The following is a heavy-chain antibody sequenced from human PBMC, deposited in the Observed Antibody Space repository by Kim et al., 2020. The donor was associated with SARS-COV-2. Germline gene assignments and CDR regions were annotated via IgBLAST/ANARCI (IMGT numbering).Heavy chain of an antibody. CDR2: ISYDGSNK. J-gene: IGHJ6*01. D-gene: IGHD3-10*01. V-gene: IGHV3-30-3*01. Sequence: GGSLRLSCAASGFTFSSYAMHWVRQAPGKGLEWVAVISYDGSNKYYADSVKGRFTISRDNSKNTLYLQMNSLRAEDTAVYYCARELVWFGSYYYYAMDG. CDR3: ARELVWFGSYYYYAMDG. CDR1: GFTFSSYA.